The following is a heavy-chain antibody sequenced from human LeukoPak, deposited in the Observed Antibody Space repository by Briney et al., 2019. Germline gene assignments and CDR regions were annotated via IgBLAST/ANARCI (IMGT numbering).Heavy chain of an antibody. V-gene: IGHV3-23*01. D-gene: IGHD3-22*01. J-gene: IGHJ4*02. CDR2: ISGWGVST. CDR1: GLTFSSYA. CDR3: AKNNPPSYYYDSSGYIDY. Sequence: GPSLRLSCASSGLTFSSYALSWARHAPGKGLECISSISGWGVSTYYADYVKGRVTISRDNSKNTLYLQMNSLRAEDTAVYYCAKNNPPSYYYDSSGYIDYWGQGTLVTVSS.